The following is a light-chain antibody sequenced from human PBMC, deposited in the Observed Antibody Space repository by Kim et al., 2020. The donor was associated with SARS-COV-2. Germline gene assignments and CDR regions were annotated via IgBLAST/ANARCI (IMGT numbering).Light chain of an antibody. CDR2: LGS. CDR1: QSLLHSNGYNY. V-gene: IGKV2-28*01. CDR3: MQALHTPYT. Sequence: DIVMTQSPLSLPVTPGEPASISCGSSQSLLHSNGYNYLDWYLQKPGQSPQLLIYLGSGRASGVPDRFSGSGSGTDFTLKISRVEAEDVGVYYCMQALHTPYTFGQGTKLEI. J-gene: IGKJ2*01.